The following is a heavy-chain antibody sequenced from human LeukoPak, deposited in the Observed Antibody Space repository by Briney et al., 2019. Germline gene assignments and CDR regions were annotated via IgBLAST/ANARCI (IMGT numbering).Heavy chain of an antibody. CDR2: IYSGGST. CDR3: ARVSSSSWYVDY. V-gene: IGHV3-66*01. CDR1: GFTVSSNY. J-gene: IGHJ4*02. Sequence: GGSLRLSCAASGFTVSSNYMSWVRQAPGKGLEWVSVIYSGGSTYYADSVKGRFTISRDNSKNTLYLQMNSLRAEDTAVYYCARVSSSSWYVDYWGQGTLVTVSS. D-gene: IGHD6-13*01.